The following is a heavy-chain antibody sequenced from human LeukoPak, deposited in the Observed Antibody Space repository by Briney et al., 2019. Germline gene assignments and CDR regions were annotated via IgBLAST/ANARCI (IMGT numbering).Heavy chain of an antibody. V-gene: IGHV3-11*06. Sequence: GGSLRLSCAVSGFTFSDFYMNWIRQAPGKGLEWVSSISSSSSYIYYADSVKGRFTISRDNAKNSLYLQMNSLRAEDTAVYYCARALDTAMVFSPFDYWGQGTLVTVSS. CDR1: GFTFSDFY. CDR3: ARALDTAMVFSPFDY. J-gene: IGHJ4*02. CDR2: ISSSSSYI. D-gene: IGHD5-18*01.